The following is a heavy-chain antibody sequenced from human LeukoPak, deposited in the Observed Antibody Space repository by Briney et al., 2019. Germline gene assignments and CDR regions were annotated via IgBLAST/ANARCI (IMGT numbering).Heavy chain of an antibody. Sequence: SETLSLTCAVYGGSFSGYYWSWIRQPPGKGLEWIGEINHSGSTNYNPSLKSRVTISVDTSKNQFSLKLSSVTVADTAVYYCARFWGAAGTKFDYWGQGTLVTVSS. CDR1: GGSFSGYY. V-gene: IGHV4-34*01. D-gene: IGHD6-13*01. J-gene: IGHJ4*02. CDR3: ARFWGAAGTKFDY. CDR2: INHSGST.